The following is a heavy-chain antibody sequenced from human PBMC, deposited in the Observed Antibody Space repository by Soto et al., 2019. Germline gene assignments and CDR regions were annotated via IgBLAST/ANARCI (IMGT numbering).Heavy chain of an antibody. V-gene: IGHV4-59*12. J-gene: IGHJ4*02. CDR1: GVSISSYY. Sequence: SETLSVTCTVSGVSISSYYWSWNREPPGKGLEWIGYIYYSGSTNYNPSLKSRVTISVDTSKNQFSLKLSSVTASDTAVYYCASTSRTKVNTNYWGQGTLVTVSS. CDR2: IYYSGST. CDR3: ASTSRTKVNTNY. D-gene: IGHD4-17*01.